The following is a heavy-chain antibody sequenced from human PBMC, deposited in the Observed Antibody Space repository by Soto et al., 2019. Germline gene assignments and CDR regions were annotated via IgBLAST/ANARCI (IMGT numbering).Heavy chain of an antibody. D-gene: IGHD2-2*03. CDR3: ARDRRGVGYCSSTSCPLDY. Sequence: ASVKVSCKASGYTFTSYGISWVRQAPGQGLEWMGWISAYNGNTNYAQKLQGRVTMTTDTSTSTAYMELRSLRSDDTAVYYCARDRRGVGYCSSTSCPLDYWGQGTLVTVSS. CDR1: GYTFTSYG. J-gene: IGHJ4*02. V-gene: IGHV1-18*01. CDR2: ISAYNGNT.